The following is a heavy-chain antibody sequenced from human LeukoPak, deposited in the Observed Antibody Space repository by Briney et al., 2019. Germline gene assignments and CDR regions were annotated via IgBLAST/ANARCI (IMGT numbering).Heavy chain of an antibody. CDR3: AKSASGTTDY. CDR2: TFTGGTT. D-gene: IGHD1-1*01. J-gene: IGHJ4*02. CDR1: GFSVSNNY. Sequence: GGSLRLSCEVSGFSVSNNYMNWVRQAPGKGLEWVSATFTGGTTHYADSVKGRFTISRDNSKNTLYLQMNSLRAEDTAVYYCAKSASGTTDYWGQGTLVTVSS. V-gene: IGHV3-66*02.